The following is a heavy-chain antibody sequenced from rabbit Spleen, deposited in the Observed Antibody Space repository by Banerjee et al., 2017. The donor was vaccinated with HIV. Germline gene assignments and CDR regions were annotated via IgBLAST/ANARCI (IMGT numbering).Heavy chain of an antibody. V-gene: IGHV1S45*01. CDR3: ARDKGYYIYGYELYL. D-gene: IGHD6-1*01. CDR2: INTATGKV. J-gene: IGHJ4*01. CDR1: GFSFSDRDV. Sequence: QEQLEESGGGLVKPEGSLTLTCKASGFSFSDRDVMCWVRQAPGKGLEWIACINTATGKVVYASWAKGQFTMSKTSSTTVTRQMTSLTAADTATYFCARDKGYYIYGYELYLWGPGTLVTVS.